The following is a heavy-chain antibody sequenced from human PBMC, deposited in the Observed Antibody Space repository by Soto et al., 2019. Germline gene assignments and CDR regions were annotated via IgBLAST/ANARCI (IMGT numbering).Heavy chain of an antibody. D-gene: IGHD3-22*01. Sequence: ASVKLSCKASGGTFSSYAISWVRQAPGQGIEWMGWISAYNGNTNYAQKLQGRVTMTTDTSTSTAYMELRSLRSDDTAVYYCARDSSDSYYYDSSGRGIDYWGQGTLVTVSS. J-gene: IGHJ4*02. CDR3: ARDSSDSYYYDSSGRGIDY. CDR1: GGTFSSYA. CDR2: ISAYNGNT. V-gene: IGHV1-18*01.